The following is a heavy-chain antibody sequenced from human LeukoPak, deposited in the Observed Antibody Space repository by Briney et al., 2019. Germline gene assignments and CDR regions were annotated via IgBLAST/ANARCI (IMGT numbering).Heavy chain of an antibody. V-gene: IGHV1-46*01. D-gene: IGHD4-17*01. CDR1: GYTFTSNY. CDR3: ARDETVTTLFDY. Sequence: GASVKVSCKASGYTFTSNYMHWVRQAPGQGLEWMGIINPSGGSTSYAQKFQGRVSMTKDMSTRTVYMELSSLRSEDTAVYYCARDETVTTLFDYWGQGTLVTVSS. CDR2: INPSGGST. J-gene: IGHJ4*02.